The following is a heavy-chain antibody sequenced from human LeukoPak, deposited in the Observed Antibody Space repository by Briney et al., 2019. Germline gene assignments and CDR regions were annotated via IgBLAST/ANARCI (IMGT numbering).Heavy chain of an antibody. D-gene: IGHD5-24*01. Sequence: GGSLRLSCAASGFTFSRYWMHWVRQAPGKGLMWVSRISPDGSTTLYADSVKGRFTISRDNAKNTLYLQMNSLGAEDTAVYYCTTVLRSNRYNLCDYWGRGTLVTVSS. CDR3: TTVLRSNRYNLCDY. J-gene: IGHJ4*02. CDR1: GFTFSRYW. V-gene: IGHV3-74*03. CDR2: ISPDGSTT.